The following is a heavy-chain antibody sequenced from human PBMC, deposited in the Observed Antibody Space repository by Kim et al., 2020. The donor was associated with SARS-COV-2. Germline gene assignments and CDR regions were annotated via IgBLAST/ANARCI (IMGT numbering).Heavy chain of an antibody. CDR3: ARDSLPTSYCSGSSCYSY. CDR1: GFTFSRYT. D-gene: IGHD2-15*01. CDR2: ISEDSDYI. J-gene: IGHJ4*02. V-gene: IGHV3-21*01. Sequence: GGSLRLSCTASGFTFSRYTMHWVRQAPGKGLEWVSSISEDSDYIYYADSVKGRFTISRDNAEHSLYLQMNSPGAEDTAIYYCARDSLPTSYCSGSSCYSYWGQGTLVTVSS.